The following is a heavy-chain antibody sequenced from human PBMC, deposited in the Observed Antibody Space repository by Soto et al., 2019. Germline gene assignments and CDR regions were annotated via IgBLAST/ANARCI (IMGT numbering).Heavy chain of an antibody. D-gene: IGHD3-10*01. CDR1: GYTFIDYY. J-gene: IGHJ4*02. CDR2: SNPDSDGT. Sequence: QVHLVQSGAEVKKLGASVLVSCKASGYTFIDYYIHWIRQAPGQGLEWMGWSNPDSDGTITAQKFPGRVTLTRDTSINTGYMEVTRLTSDDTAIYYCARAKSRRSWSAKVQFDFWGQGTLVTVSS. V-gene: IGHV1-2*02. CDR3: ARAKSRRSWSAKVQFDF.